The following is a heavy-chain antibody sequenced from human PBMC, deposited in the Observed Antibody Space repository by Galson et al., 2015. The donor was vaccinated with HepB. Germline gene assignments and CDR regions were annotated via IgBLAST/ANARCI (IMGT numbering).Heavy chain of an antibody. J-gene: IGHJ5*02. CDR1: GGSLTGYY. Sequence: LSLTCAVYGGSLTGYYWSWIRQAPGKGLEWIGEINYGGTTHYNPSLKSRVTTSVDTSKNQFSLKLSSVTAADTAVYYCARRLYLNGYYSGSWGQGTLVTVSS. V-gene: IGHV4-34*01. CDR2: INYGGTT. D-gene: IGHD3-9*01. CDR3: ARRLYLNGYYSGS.